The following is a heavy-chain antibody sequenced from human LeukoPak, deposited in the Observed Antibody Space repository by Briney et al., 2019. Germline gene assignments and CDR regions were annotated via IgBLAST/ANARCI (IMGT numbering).Heavy chain of an antibody. CDR3: ARGGLNDYGDWRPNYYYYMDV. D-gene: IGHD4-17*01. CDR2: ISAYNGNT. CDR1: GYTFTSYG. J-gene: IGHJ6*03. V-gene: IGHV1-18*01. Sequence: GASVKVSCKASGYTFTSYGISWVRQAPGQGLEWMGWISAYNGNTNYAQKLQGRVTMTTDTSTSTAYMELRSLRSDDTAVYYCARGGLNDYGDWRPNYYYYMDVWGKGTTVTVSS.